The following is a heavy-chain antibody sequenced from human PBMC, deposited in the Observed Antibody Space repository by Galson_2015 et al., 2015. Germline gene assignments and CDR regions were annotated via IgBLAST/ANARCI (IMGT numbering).Heavy chain of an antibody. CDR3: ARGYCSSTSCYRDLDY. J-gene: IGHJ4*02. D-gene: IGHD2-2*02. CDR1: GGTFSSYA. CDR2: IIPIFGTA. Sequence: SVKVSCKASGGTFSSYAISWVRQAPGQGLEWMGGIIPIFGTANYAQKFQGRVTITADESTSTAYMELSSLRSEDTAVYYCARGYCSSTSCYRDLDYWGQGTLVTVSS. V-gene: IGHV1-69*13.